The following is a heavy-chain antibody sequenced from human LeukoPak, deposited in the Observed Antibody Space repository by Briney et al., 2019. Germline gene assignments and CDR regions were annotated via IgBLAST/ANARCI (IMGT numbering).Heavy chain of an antibody. CDR2: IYTSGST. Sequence: SETLSLTCTVSGGSISIYYWSWIRQPAGKGLEWIGRIYTSGSTNYNPSLKSRVTISVDNSNNKFSLRLSSVTAADTALYYCARGTLYSGWSYYFDSWGQGTLVTVSS. V-gene: IGHV4-4*07. CDR3: ARGTLYSGWSYYFDS. CDR1: GGSISIYY. J-gene: IGHJ4*02. D-gene: IGHD6-19*01.